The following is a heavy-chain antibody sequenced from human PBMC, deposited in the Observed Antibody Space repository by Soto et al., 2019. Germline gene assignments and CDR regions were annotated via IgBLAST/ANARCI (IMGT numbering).Heavy chain of an antibody. V-gene: IGHV4-59*01. CDR1: GGSMRNYL. CDR3: ARGPLSDSSWTYYFDF. Sequence: PSETLSLTCTVSGGSMRNYLWSWIRQPPAGKGLEWIGYIKYSGSTNYNPSLRSRVTMSFGTSVRQFSLKLTSVTAADTAVYYCARGPLSDSSWTYYFDFWGQGILVTVSS. D-gene: IGHD6-13*01. CDR2: IKYSGST. J-gene: IGHJ4*02.